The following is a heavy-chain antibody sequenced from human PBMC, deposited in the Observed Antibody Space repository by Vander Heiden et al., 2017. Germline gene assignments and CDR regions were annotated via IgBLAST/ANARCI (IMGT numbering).Heavy chain of an antibody. CDR1: GFTFSNYA. V-gene: IGHV3-23*01. CDR3: AKGIKRGGGGGYWYFDL. CDR2: MRVGGRTT. D-gene: IGHD3-16*01. J-gene: IGHJ2*01. Sequence: EEQLLESGGGLVQPGGSLRLSCAASGFTFSNYAMSWVRRAQGKGRGWVSVMRVGGRTTYYADPWKDHFTISRENSRNTLFLQKNTRGAEETAVYFCAKGIKRGGGGGYWYFDLWGRGTLVTVS.